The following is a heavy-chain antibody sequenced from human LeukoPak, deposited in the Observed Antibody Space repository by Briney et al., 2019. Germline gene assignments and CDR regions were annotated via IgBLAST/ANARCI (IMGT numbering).Heavy chain of an antibody. Sequence: GGSLRLSCTASAFSYYYVNWIRQAPGQGLEWVSYITSSSYTNYADSVKGRFTIFRDNAKNSLYLQMNSLRGEDTAVYYCARDLRYCGGDCPLDYWGQGTLVTVSS. V-gene: IGHV3-11*05. CDR2: ITSSSYT. D-gene: IGHD2-21*02. J-gene: IGHJ4*02. CDR1: AFSYYY. CDR3: ARDLRYCGGDCPLDY.